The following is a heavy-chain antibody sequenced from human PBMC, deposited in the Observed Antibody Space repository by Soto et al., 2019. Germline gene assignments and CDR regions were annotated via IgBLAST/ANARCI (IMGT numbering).Heavy chain of an antibody. Sequence: GESLKISCKGSGYSFTSYWISWVRQMPGKGLEWMGRIDPSDSYTNYSPSFQGHVTISADKSISTAYLQWSSLKASDTAMYYCARFPSYCTNGVCSDSYYYSGMDVWGQGTTVTVSS. V-gene: IGHV5-10-1*01. CDR2: IDPSDSYT. J-gene: IGHJ6*02. CDR3: ARFPSYCTNGVCSDSYYYSGMDV. CDR1: GYSFTSYW. D-gene: IGHD2-8*01.